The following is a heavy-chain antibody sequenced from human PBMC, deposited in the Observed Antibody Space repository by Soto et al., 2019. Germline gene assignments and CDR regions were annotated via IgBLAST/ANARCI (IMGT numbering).Heavy chain of an antibody. D-gene: IGHD2-15*01. J-gene: IGHJ3*01. V-gene: IGHV3-23*01. CDR1: GFTFSTYA. CDR3: AKDPNTDLLGGFEF. CDR2: FSATGVST. Sequence: GGSLRLSCAASGFTFSTYAMGWVRQAPGEGLEWVSVFSATGVSTYNADSVKGRFTISRDNSKDTLYLEMSTLRAEDTAVYYCAKDPNTDLLGGFEFGGQGTMVT.